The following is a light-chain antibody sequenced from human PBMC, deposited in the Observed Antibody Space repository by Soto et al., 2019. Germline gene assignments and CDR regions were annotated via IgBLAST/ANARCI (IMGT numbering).Light chain of an antibody. CDR3: QQSFTAPIT. CDR2: GSS. V-gene: IGKV1-39*01. CDR1: QSISNH. Sequence: DIQMTQSPSSLSASVGDRVTVTCRTSQSISNHLNWYQQKPGEAPNLLIYGSSSLHYGVPSRFSGSGSGSALTITISSLQPEDSATYYCQQSFTAPITFGQGTRLEIK. J-gene: IGKJ5*01.